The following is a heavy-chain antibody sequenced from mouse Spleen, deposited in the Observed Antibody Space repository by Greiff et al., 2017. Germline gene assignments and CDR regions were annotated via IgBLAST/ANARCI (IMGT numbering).Heavy chain of an antibody. CDR1: GFTFSNYW. J-gene: IGHJ3*01. D-gene: IGHD2-2*01. Sequence: EVKLMESGGGLVQPGGSMKLSCVASGFTFSNYWMNWVRQSPEKGLEWVAEIRLKSNNYATHYAESVKGRFTISRDDSKSSVYLQMNNLRAEDTGIYYCTRRGGYDGWFAYWGQGTLVTVSA. CDR2: IRLKSNNYAT. V-gene: IGHV6-6*02. CDR3: TRRGGYDGWFAY.